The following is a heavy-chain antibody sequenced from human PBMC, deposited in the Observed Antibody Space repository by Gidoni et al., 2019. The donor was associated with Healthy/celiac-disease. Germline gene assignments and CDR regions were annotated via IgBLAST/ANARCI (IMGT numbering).Heavy chain of an antibody. Sequence: QLQLQESGPGLVKPSETLSLTCTVSGGSISSSSYYWGWIRPPPGKGLEWIGSIYYSGSTYYNPSLKSRVTISVDTSKNQFSLKLSSVTAADTAVYYCARRGPDYYDSSGYYIDYWGQGTLVTVSS. CDR1: GGSISSSSYY. V-gene: IGHV4-39*01. CDR3: ARRGPDYYDSSGYYIDY. CDR2: IYYSGST. D-gene: IGHD3-22*01. J-gene: IGHJ4*02.